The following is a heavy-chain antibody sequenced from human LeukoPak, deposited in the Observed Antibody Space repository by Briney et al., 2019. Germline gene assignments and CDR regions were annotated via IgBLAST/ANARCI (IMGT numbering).Heavy chain of an antibody. J-gene: IGHJ4*02. Sequence: ASETLSLTCTVSGGPISSSSYYWGWIRQPPGKGLEWIATIYYSGSTYYNPSLNSRVTISVDTSKNQFSLKLTSVTAADTAVYYCVRRGGCSGGSCYSLYFDYWGQGTLVTVSS. CDR1: GGPISSSSYY. D-gene: IGHD2-15*01. CDR3: VRRGGCSGGSCYSLYFDY. CDR2: IYYSGST. V-gene: IGHV4-39*01.